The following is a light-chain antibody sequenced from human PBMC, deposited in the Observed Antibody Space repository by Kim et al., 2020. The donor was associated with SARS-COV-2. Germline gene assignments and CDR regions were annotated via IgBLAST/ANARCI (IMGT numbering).Light chain of an antibody. V-gene: IGKV3-20*01. CDR2: GAS. Sequence: PGDRATLSCRASQSVSSSYLAWYQQKPGQAPRLLIYGASGRATGIPGRFGGSGSGTDFTLTISRLEPEDFALYYCQQYGSSPRLTFGGGTKVDIK. J-gene: IGKJ4*01. CDR3: QQYGSSPRLT. CDR1: QSVSSSY.